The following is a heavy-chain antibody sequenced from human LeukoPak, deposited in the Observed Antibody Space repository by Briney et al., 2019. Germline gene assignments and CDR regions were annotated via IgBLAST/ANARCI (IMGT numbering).Heavy chain of an antibody. CDR1: GGTFISYA. J-gene: IGHJ4*02. Sequence: SVKVSCKASGGTFISYAISWVRQAPGQGLEWMGGIIPIFGTANYAQKFQGRVTITADESTSTAYMELSSLGSEDTAVYYCARDLVRGVPLDYWGQGTLVTVSS. V-gene: IGHV1-69*13. CDR3: ARDLVRGVPLDY. CDR2: IIPIFGTA. D-gene: IGHD3-10*01.